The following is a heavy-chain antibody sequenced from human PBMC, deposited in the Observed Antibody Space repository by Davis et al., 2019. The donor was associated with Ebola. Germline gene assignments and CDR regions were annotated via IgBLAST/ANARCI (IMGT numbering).Heavy chain of an antibody. Sequence: GESLKISCTGSEYSFNSYWIAWVRQLPGKGLEWMGIIYAGDSDARYSPSFEGQVTISVDRYLTTAYLQWSSLKASDSAIYFCARQESLYGYIDYWGQGTLVTVSS. CDR3: ARQESLYGYIDY. CDR2: IYAGDSDA. CDR1: EYSFNSYW. D-gene: IGHD2/OR15-2a*01. J-gene: IGHJ4*02. V-gene: IGHV5-51*01.